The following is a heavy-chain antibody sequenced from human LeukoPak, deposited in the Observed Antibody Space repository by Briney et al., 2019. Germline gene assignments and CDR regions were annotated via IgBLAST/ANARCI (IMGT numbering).Heavy chain of an antibody. CDR3: ARDYYGSASYYSAPYNWFDP. V-gene: IGHV4-59*01. Sequence: PSETLSLTCTVSGGSISSYYWGWIRQPPGKGLEWIGYIYYSGSTNYNPSLKSRVTISVDTSKNQFSLKLSSVTAADTAVYYCARDYYGSASYYSAPYNWFDPWGQGTLVTVSS. CDR1: GGSISSYY. D-gene: IGHD3-10*01. J-gene: IGHJ5*02. CDR2: IYYSGST.